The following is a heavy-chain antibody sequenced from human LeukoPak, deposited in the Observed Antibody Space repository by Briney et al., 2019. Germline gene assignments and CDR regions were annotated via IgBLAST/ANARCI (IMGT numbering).Heavy chain of an antibody. CDR3: ARLFGSGSYYS. CDR2: IYSGGST. D-gene: IGHD3-10*01. J-gene: IGHJ5*01. CDR1: GFTVSSNY. Sequence: GGSLRLSCAASGFTVSSNYMSWVRQAPGKGLEWVSVIYSGGSTYYADSVKGRFTISRDNSKNTLYLQMNSLRAEDTAVYYRARLFGSGSYYSRGQGTLVTVSS. V-gene: IGHV3-53*01.